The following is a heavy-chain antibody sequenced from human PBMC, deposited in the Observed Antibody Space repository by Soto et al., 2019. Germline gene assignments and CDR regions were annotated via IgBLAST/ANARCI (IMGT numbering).Heavy chain of an antibody. V-gene: IGHV4-34*01. CDR1: GGSFSCYY. Sequence: SETLSLTCAVYGGSFSCYYWSWIRQPPGKGLEWIGEINHSGSTNYNPSLKSRVTISVDTSKNQFSLKLSSVTAADTAVYYCARGPGVLMVYAMIGLYNWFDPWGQGTLVTVSS. D-gene: IGHD2-8*01. J-gene: IGHJ5*02. CDR3: ARGPGVLMVYAMIGLYNWFDP. CDR2: INHSGST.